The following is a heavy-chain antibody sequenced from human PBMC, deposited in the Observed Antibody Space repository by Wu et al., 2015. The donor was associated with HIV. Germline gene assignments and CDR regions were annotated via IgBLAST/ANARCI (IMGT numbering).Heavy chain of an antibody. J-gene: IGHJ4*02. V-gene: IGHV1-8*01. CDR3: ARNGKAAAGPSNFDY. D-gene: IGHD6-13*01. Sequence: QVQLVQSGAEVKKPGASVKVSCKASGYTFSSYDINWVRQATGQGLEWMGWMNPRTGNTGYAQKFQGRVTMTRDTSITTAYMELSSLRSEDTAVYYCARNGKAAAGPSNFDYWGQGTLVTVSS. CDR2: MNPRTGNT. CDR1: GYTFSSYD.